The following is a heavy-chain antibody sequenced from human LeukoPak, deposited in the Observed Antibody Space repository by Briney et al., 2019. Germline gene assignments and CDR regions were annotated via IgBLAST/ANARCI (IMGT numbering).Heavy chain of an antibody. Sequence: SVKVSCKASGGTFSSYAISWVRQAPGQGLEWMGGIIPIFGTANYAQKFQGRVTITADESTSTAYMELSSLRSEDTAVYYCARDKSSQLLWFGEFRNWGQGTLVTVSS. V-gene: IGHV1-69*13. CDR1: GGTFSSYA. CDR3: ARDKSSQLLWFGEFRN. J-gene: IGHJ4*02. CDR2: IIPIFGTA. D-gene: IGHD3-10*01.